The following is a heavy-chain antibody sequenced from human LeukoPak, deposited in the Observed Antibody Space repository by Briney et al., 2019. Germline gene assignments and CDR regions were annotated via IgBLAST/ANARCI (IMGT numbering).Heavy chain of an antibody. V-gene: IGHV3-74*01. CDR1: GFTFSSYW. CDR3: ARELPPVSAAAGDYYGMDV. J-gene: IGHJ6*02. CDR2: INSDGSST. D-gene: IGHD6-13*01. Sequence: GGSLRLSCAASGFTFSSYWMHWVRQAPGKGLVWVSRINSDGSSTSYADSVKGRFTISRDNAKNTLYLQMNSLRAEDTAVYYCARELPPVSAAAGDYYGMDVWGQGTTVTVSS.